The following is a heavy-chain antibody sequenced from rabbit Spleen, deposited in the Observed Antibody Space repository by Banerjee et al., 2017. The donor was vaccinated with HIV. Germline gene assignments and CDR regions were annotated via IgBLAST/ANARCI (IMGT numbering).Heavy chain of an antibody. Sequence: QSLEESGGGLVQPEGSLKLSCKASGFDFSRYGVSWVRQAPGKGLEWIGYIEPIFGNTYYANWVNGRFTISSHNAQNTLYLQLSSLTAADTATYFCARDVAGYAAYGDDNLWGQGTLVTVS. V-gene: IGHV1S7*01. CDR2: IEPIFGNT. CDR1: GFDFSRYG. CDR3: ARDVAGYAAYGDDNL. J-gene: IGHJ4*01. D-gene: IGHD6-1*01.